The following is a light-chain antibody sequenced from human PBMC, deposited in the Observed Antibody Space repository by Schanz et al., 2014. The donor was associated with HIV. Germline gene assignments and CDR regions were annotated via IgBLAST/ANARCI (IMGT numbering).Light chain of an antibody. Sequence: EVVMTQSPATLSVSPGGRATLSCRASQTVNIHLAWYQQKPGQAPRLLIYDASSRATGIPDRFSGGVSGTDFTLTISRVEPEDYAVYYCQQYGSSPYTFGQGTKLEIK. CDR3: QQYGSSPYT. CDR2: DAS. V-gene: IGKV3-20*01. J-gene: IGKJ2*01. CDR1: QTVNIH.